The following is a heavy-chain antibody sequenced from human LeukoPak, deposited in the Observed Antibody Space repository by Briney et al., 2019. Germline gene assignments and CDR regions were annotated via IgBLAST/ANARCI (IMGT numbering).Heavy chain of an antibody. J-gene: IGHJ4*02. CDR1: GFTFRNFA. Sequence: GGSLRLSCAASGFTFRNFAMSWVRQVPGKGLEWLSTLVVTGGATYYADSVTGRFIISRDNSKNTLYLQMNSLKAEDTAVYYCARVIRSSGWYVDYWGQGTLVTVSS. V-gene: IGHV3-23*01. CDR3: ARVIRSSGWYVDY. CDR2: LVVTGGAT. D-gene: IGHD6-19*01.